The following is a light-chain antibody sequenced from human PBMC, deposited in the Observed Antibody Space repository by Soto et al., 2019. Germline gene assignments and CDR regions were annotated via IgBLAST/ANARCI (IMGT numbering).Light chain of an antibody. CDR1: QSVSSSY. CDR3: QQYGSSPRT. CDR2: GAS. Sequence: EIVLAQSPSTMCLSPREGATLSWRASQSVSSSYLAWYQQKPGQPPRLLFYGASRRATGLPDWFSGSWSGTVFTLTISRLEAEDFAVYYCQQYGSSPRTFGQGTKVDIK. V-gene: IGKV3-20*01. J-gene: IGKJ1*01.